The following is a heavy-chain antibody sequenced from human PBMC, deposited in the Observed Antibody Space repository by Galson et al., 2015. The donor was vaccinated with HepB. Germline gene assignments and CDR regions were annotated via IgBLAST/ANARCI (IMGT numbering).Heavy chain of an antibody. CDR1: GFTFSNAW. Sequence: SLRLSCAASGFTFSNAWMSWVRQAPGKGLEWVGRIKSKTDGGTTDYAAPVKGRFTISRDDSKNTLYLQMNSLKTEDTAVYYCTTDLRNWELPPYWGQGTLVTVSS. V-gene: IGHV3-15*01. CDR3: TTDLRNWELPPY. CDR2: IKSKTDGGTT. D-gene: IGHD1-26*01. J-gene: IGHJ4*02.